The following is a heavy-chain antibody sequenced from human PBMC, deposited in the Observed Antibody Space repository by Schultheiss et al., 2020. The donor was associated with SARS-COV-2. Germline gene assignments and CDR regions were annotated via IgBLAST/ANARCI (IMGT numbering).Heavy chain of an antibody. CDR3: ARGVADIVVVPAAVDAFDI. CDR1: GYTFTGYY. V-gene: IGHV1-2*06. D-gene: IGHD2-2*01. Sequence: ASVKVSCKASGYTFTGYYMHWVRQAPGQGLEWMGRINPNSGGTNYAQKFQGRVTMTRDTSISTAYMELSRLRSDDTAVYYCARGVADIVVVPAAVDAFDIWGQGTMVTVAS. J-gene: IGHJ3*02. CDR2: INPNSGGT.